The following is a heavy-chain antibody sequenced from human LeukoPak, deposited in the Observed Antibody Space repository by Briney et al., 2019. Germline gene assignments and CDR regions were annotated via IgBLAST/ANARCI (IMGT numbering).Heavy chain of an antibody. V-gene: IGHV4-61*02. CDR1: GGSISSGSYY. CDR3: ASGHYYGSSGYYGLGY. CDR2: IYTSGST. Sequence: SQTLSLTCTVSGGSISSGSYYWSWIRQPAGNGLEWIGRIYTSGSTNYNPSLKSRVTISVDTSKNQFSLKLSSVTAADTAVYYCASGHYYGSSGYYGLGYWGQGTLVTVSS. D-gene: IGHD3-22*01. J-gene: IGHJ4*02.